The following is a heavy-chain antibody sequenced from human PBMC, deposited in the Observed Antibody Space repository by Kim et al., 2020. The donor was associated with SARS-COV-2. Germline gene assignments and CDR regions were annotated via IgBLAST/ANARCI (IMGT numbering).Heavy chain of an antibody. CDR2: ISYDGSNK. D-gene: IGHD3-10*01. V-gene: IGHV3-30*04. Sequence: GGSLRLSCAASGFTFSSYAMHWVRQAPGKGLEWVAVISYDGSNKYYADSVKGRFTISRDNSKNTLYLQMNSLRAEDTAVYYCARDQGPPPMVRGVIGPAGGGMDVWGQGTTVTVSS. CDR3: ARDQGPPPMVRGVIGPAGGGMDV. CDR1: GFTFSSYA. J-gene: IGHJ6*02.